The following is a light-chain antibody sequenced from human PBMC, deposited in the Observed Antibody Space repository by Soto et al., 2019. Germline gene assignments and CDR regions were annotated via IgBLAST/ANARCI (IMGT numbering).Light chain of an antibody. V-gene: IGLV2-8*01. J-gene: IGLJ1*01. CDR1: SSDVGGYQY. CDR3: SSYAGSNNYV. CDR2: AVN. Sequence: QSVLTQPPSASGSPGQSVTISCTGTSSDVGGYQYVSWYQQYPGKAPKLMIYAVNKRPSGVPDRFSGSRSGNTASLTVPGLQAEDEADYYCSSYAGSNNYVFGTGTKVTVL.